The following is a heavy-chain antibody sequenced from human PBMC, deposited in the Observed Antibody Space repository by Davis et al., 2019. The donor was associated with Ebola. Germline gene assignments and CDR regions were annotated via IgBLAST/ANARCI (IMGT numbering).Heavy chain of an antibody. CDR2: IYYRGTT. V-gene: IGHV4-59*05. D-gene: IGHD1-26*01. CDR3: ARRRLSFEAIDY. CDR1: GFTFSDYY. Sequence: ESLKISCAASGFTFSDYYMSWIRQPPGKGLEWIGSIYYRGTTYYTPSLKSRVTISVDTSKNQFSLKLSSVSAADTAVYYCARRRLSFEAIDYWGQGTLVTVSS. J-gene: IGHJ4*02.